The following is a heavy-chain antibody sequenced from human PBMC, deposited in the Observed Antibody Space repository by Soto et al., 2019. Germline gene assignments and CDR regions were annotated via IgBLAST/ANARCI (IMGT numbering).Heavy chain of an antibody. CDR2: IWYDGSNK. J-gene: IGHJ4*02. D-gene: IGHD3-10*01. CDR3: AREAQKGYYGSGSYTPFDY. Sequence: QVQLVESGGGVVQPGRSLRLSCAASGFTFSSYGMHWVRQAPGKGLEWVAVIWYDGSNKYYADSVKGRFTISRDNSKNTLYLQMNSLRAEDTAVYYCAREAQKGYYGSGSYTPFDYWGQGTLVTVSS. V-gene: IGHV3-33*01. CDR1: GFTFSSYG.